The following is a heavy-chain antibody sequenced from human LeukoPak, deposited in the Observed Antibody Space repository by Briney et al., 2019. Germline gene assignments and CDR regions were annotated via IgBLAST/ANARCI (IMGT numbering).Heavy chain of an antibody. CDR1: GFTFSSYA. Sequence: GGSLRLSCAASGFTFSSYAMNWVRQAPGKGLEWVSGISGSGGSTYYADSVKGRVTISRDNSKNTLYLQVNSLRAEDTAVYYCAKDLSSSWNYFDYWGQGTLVTVSS. CDR2: ISGSGGST. V-gene: IGHV3-23*01. J-gene: IGHJ4*02. CDR3: AKDLSSSWNYFDY. D-gene: IGHD6-13*01.